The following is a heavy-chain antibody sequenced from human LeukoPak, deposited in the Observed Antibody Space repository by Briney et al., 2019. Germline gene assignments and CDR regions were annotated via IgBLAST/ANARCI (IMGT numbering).Heavy chain of an antibody. CDR2: INHNGNVN. D-gene: IGHD5-24*01. CDR1: GFTFSSYW. CDR3: ARVRDGYLGY. J-gene: IGHJ4*02. V-gene: IGHV3-7*03. Sequence: GGSLRLSCAASGFTFSSYWMNWARQAPGKGLEWVASINHNGNVNYYVDSVKGRFTISRDNAKNSLYLQMNSLRAEDTAVYYCARVRDGYLGYWGQGTLVTVSS.